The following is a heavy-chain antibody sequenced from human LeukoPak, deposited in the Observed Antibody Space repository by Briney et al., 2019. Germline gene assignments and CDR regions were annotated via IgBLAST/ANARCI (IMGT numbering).Heavy chain of an antibody. CDR1: GYTFTGYY. D-gene: IGHD4-11*01. J-gene: IGHJ4*02. V-gene: IGHV1-2*02. Sequence: GASVKVSCKASGYTFTGYYMHWVRQAPGQGLEWMGWINPNGGGTNYAQKFQGRVTMTRDTSISSAYMELSRLRSDDTAVYYCARVYSNYAGVYPFDYWGQGTLVTVSS. CDR2: INPNGGGT. CDR3: ARVYSNYAGVYPFDY.